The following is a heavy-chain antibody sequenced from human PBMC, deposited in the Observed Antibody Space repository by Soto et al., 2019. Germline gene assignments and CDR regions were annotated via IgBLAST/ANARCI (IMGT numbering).Heavy chain of an antibody. D-gene: IGHD2-21*02. Sequence: QVQLVQSGAEVKKPGASVKVSCKASGYTFTSYGISWVRQAPRQGLEWMGWSSGYNGNTNYAQKFQGRVTMTTDTSTSTAYMELRSLRSDDTAVYYCATAYSGGDCFNQGYYYYGLDVWGQGTTVTVSS. CDR3: ATAYSGGDCFNQGYYYYGLDV. V-gene: IGHV1-18*01. J-gene: IGHJ6*02. CDR2: SSGYNGNT. CDR1: GYTFTSYG.